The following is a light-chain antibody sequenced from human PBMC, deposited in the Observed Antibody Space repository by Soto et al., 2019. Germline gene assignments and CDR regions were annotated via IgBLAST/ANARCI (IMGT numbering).Light chain of an antibody. CDR2: GAS. J-gene: IGKJ3*01. Sequence: EIVLTQSPGTLSLSPGERATLSCRASQSVSSSYLAWYQQKPGQAPRLLIYGASSRATGIPDRFSGSGSGTDFTLTISRLKPEDFAVYYCQQYGSSLFTFGPGTKVDIK. CDR1: QSVSSSY. CDR3: QQYGSSLFT. V-gene: IGKV3-20*01.